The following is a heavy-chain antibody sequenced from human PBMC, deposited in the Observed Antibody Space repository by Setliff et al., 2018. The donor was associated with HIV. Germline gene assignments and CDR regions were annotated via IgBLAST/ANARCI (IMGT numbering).Heavy chain of an antibody. CDR2: IYYSGST. J-gene: IGHJ4*02. D-gene: IGHD1-20*01. CDR1: GGSISSSNYY. V-gene: IGHV4-39*07. CDR3: ATWGRNNWNYFSY. Sequence: PETLSLTCTVSGGSISSSNYYWGWIRQPPGKGLEWIGNIYYSGSTYYNPSLKSRVTISVDTSKNQFSLKLSSVTAADTAVYYCATWGRNNWNYFSYWGQGTQVTVSS.